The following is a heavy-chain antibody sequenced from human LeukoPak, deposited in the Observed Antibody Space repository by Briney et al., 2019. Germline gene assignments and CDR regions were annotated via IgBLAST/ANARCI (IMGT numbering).Heavy chain of an antibody. CDR1: GGSISSYY. D-gene: IGHD3-3*01. CDR2: IYTSGSN. V-gene: IGHV4-4*07. J-gene: IGHJ4*02. Sequence: SETLSLTCTVSGGSISSYYWSWIRQPAGKGLEWIGRIYTSGSNNYNPSLKSRVTMSVDTSKNQFSLKLSSVTAADTAVYYCARDLGDYWSGFRSYFFDYWGQGTLVTVSS. CDR3: ARDLGDYWSGFRSYFFDY.